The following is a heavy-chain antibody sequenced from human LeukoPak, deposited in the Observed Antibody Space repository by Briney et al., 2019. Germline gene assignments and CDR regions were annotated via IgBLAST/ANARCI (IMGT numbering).Heavy chain of an antibody. CDR1: GGTFSSYA. D-gene: IGHD6-6*01. CDR2: IIPILGIA. V-gene: IGHV1-69*04. J-gene: IGHJ4*02. CDR3: ARGGSSSRYFDY. Sequence: SVKVSCKASGGTFSSYAISWVRQAPGQGLEWMGRIIPILGIANYAQKFQGRVTMTRDTSTSTVYMELSSLRSEDTAVYYCARGGSSSRYFDYWGQGTLVTVSS.